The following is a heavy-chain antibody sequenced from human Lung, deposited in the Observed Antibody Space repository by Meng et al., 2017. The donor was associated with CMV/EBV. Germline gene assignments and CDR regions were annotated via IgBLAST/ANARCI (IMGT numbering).Heavy chain of an antibody. CDR2: INPHSGDT. CDR1: GYTFTGYN. J-gene: IGHJ6*02. D-gene: IGHD3-10*01. V-gene: IGHV1-2*02. Sequence: ASVKVSCKASGYTFTGYNIHWVRQAPGQGLEWMGLINPHSGDTKYSEKFEGRVTLTRDTSINTAYMELSRLRSDDTAVFFCARLFHTTLGTNYYYGMDVWGQGTXVTVSS. CDR3: ARLFHTTLGTNYYYGMDV.